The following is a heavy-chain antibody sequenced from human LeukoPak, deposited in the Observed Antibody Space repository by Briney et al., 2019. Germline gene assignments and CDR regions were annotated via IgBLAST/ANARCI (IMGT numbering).Heavy chain of an antibody. CDR3: AKGSDSSSWDNEGYFDY. CDR2: IYSGGST. Sequence: PGGSLRLSCAASGFTVSSNYMSWVRQAPGKGLEWVAVIYSGGSTYYADSVKGRVTISRDNSKNTLYLQMNSLRTEDTAVYYCAKGSDSSSWDNEGYFDYWGQGTLVTVSS. CDR1: GFTVSSNY. V-gene: IGHV3-66*01. J-gene: IGHJ4*02. D-gene: IGHD6-13*01.